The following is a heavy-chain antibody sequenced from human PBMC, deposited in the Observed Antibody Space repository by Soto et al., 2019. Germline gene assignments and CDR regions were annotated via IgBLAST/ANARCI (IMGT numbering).Heavy chain of an antibody. D-gene: IGHD3-22*01. CDR2: INHSGST. Sequence: TSETLSLTCAVYGGSFSGYYWSWIRQPPGKGLEWIGEINHSGSTNYNPSLKSRVTISVDTSKNQFSLKLSSVTAADTAVYYCARDADSSGLDYWGQGTLVTVSS. J-gene: IGHJ4*02. V-gene: IGHV4-34*01. CDR3: ARDADSSGLDY. CDR1: GGSFSGYY.